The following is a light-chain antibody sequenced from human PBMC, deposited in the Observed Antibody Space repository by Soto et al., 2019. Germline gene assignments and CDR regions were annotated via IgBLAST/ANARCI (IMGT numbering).Light chain of an antibody. J-gene: IGKJ2*02. CDR3: QQDSTYWCT. CDR1: QSISSW. V-gene: IGKV1-5*03. CDR2: KAS. Sequence: DIQMTQSPSTLSASVGDRVTITCRASQSISSWLAWYQQKPGKAPKLLIYKASSLAGGVPSRFSGSGSGTEFTLTSSSLQPDDFATYDCQQDSTYWCTFGQGTKLESK.